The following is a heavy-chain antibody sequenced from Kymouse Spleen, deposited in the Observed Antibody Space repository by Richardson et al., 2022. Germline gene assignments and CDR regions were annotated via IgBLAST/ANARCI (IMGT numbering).Heavy chain of an antibody. Sequence: EVQLVESGGGLVQPGGSLKLSCAASGFTFSGSAMHWVRQASGKGLEWVGRIRSKANSYATAYAASVKGRFTISRDDSKNTAYLQMNSLKTEDTAVYYCTRHPHDYGGDYWGQGTLVTVSS. CDR1: GFTFSGSA. J-gene: IGHJ4*02. CDR2: IRSKANSYAT. D-gene: IGHD4-23*01. V-gene: IGHV3-73*02. CDR3: TRHPHDYGGDY.